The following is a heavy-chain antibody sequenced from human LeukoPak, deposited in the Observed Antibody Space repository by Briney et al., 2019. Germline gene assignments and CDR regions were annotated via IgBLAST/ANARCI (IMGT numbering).Heavy chain of an antibody. CDR1: GFTFDDYA. Sequence: GGSLRLSCAASGFTFDDYAMHWVRQAPGQGLELVSGISWNSGSIGYADSVKGRFTISRDNAKNSLYLQMNSLRAEDTALYYCAKDKWYDSSDYFDYWGQGTLVTVSS. D-gene: IGHD3-22*01. V-gene: IGHV3-9*01. CDR2: ISWNSGSI. CDR3: AKDKWYDSSDYFDY. J-gene: IGHJ4*02.